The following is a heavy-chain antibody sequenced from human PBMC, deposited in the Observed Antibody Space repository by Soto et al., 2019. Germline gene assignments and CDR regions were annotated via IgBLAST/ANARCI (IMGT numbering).Heavy chain of an antibody. CDR3: AREAPFSSSWSKYFDY. CDR2: IWYDGSNK. CDR1: GFTFSSYG. D-gene: IGHD6-13*01. Sequence: PGGSLRLSCAASGFTFSSYGMHWVRQAPGKGLEWVAVIWYDGSNKYYADSVKGRFTISRDNSKNTLYLQMNSLRAEDTAVYYCAREAPFSSSWSKYFDYWGQGTLVTVSS. V-gene: IGHV3-33*01. J-gene: IGHJ4*02.